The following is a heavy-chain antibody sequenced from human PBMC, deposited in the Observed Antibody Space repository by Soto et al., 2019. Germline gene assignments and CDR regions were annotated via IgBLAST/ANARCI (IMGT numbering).Heavy chain of an antibody. V-gene: IGHV3-30*18. D-gene: IGHD3-10*01. CDR2: ISYDGSNK. J-gene: IGHJ6*02. CDR1: GFTFSSYG. CDR3: AKALLWFGEFSAMDV. Sequence: SLRLSCAASGFTFSSYGMHWVRQAPGKGLEWVAVISYDGSNKYYADSVKGRFTISRDNSKNTLYLQMNSLRAEDTAVYCCAKALLWFGEFSAMDVWGQGTTVTVSS.